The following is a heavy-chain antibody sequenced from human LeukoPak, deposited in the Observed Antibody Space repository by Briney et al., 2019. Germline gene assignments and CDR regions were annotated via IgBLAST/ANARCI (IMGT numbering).Heavy chain of an antibody. CDR3: ARRDYGDLRFDP. Sequence: ASVKVSCKASGYTFTSYGISWVRQAPGQGLEWMGWISACNGNTNYAQKLQGRVTMTTDTSTSTAYMELRSLRSDDTAVYYCARRDYGDLRFDPWGQGTLVTVSS. J-gene: IGHJ5*02. CDR2: ISACNGNT. CDR1: GYTFTSYG. V-gene: IGHV1-18*01. D-gene: IGHD4-17*01.